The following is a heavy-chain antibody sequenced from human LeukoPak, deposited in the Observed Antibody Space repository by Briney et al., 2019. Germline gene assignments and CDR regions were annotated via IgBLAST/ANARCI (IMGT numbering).Heavy chain of an antibody. Sequence: GGSLRLSCAASGFTFSNYGMHWVRQAPGKGLEWVAVISYDGGNKYYADSVKGRFTISRDNSKNTLYLQMNSLRAEDTAVYYCARDLPPTETTYYYGMDVWGQGTTVTVSS. CDR1: GFTFSNYG. CDR3: ARDLPPTETTYYYGMDV. J-gene: IGHJ6*02. V-gene: IGHV3-30*03. D-gene: IGHD4-17*01. CDR2: ISYDGGNK.